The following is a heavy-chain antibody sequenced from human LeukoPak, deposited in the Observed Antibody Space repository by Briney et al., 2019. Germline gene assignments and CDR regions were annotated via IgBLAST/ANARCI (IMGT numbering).Heavy chain of an antibody. CDR1: GYSFMDYW. J-gene: IGHJ6*02. CDR3: ARHGIYSCSSTGCYTYYYYYGMDV. V-gene: IGHV5-51*01. CDR2: IFPRDSVT. Sequence: PGESLKISCKGSGYSFMDYWIGWVRQMPGKGPEWMGIIFPRDSVTKYNPSFQGQVTISVDKSINTAYVQWSSLKASDTAMYYCARHGIYSCSSTGCYTYYYYYGMDVWGQGTTVAVSS. D-gene: IGHD2-2*02.